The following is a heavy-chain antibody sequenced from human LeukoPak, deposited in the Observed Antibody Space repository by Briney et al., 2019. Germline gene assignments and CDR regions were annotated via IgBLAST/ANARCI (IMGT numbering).Heavy chain of an antibody. V-gene: IGHV1-8*01. D-gene: IGHD3-22*01. Sequence: ASVKVSCKASGYTFTSYDINWVRQATGQGREWMGWMNPNSGNTGYAQKFQGRVTMTRNTSISTAYMELSSLRSEDTAVYYCARGNYYDSSGYSSWFDPWGQGTLVTVSS. CDR1: GYTFTSYD. J-gene: IGHJ5*02. CDR2: MNPNSGNT. CDR3: ARGNYYDSSGYSSWFDP.